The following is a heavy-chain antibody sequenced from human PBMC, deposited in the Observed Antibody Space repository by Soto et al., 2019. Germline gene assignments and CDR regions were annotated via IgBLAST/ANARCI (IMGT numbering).Heavy chain of an antibody. CDR1: GGTFSSYA. J-gene: IGHJ6*02. Sequence: SVKVSCKASGGTFSSYAISWVRQAPGQGREWMGGIIPIFGTANYAQKFQGRVTITADESTSTAYMELSSLRSEDTAVYYSARMYYDSSGYYGAQGEAGGMDVWGQGTTVTVSS. CDR3: ARMYYDSSGYYGAQGEAGGMDV. V-gene: IGHV1-69*13. D-gene: IGHD3-22*01. CDR2: IIPIFGTA.